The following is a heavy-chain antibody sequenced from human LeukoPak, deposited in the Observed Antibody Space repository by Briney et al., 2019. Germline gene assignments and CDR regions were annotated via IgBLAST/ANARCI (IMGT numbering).Heavy chain of an antibody. J-gene: IGHJ3*02. CDR2: INHSGTT. CDR1: GGSFSGYY. V-gene: IGHV4-34*01. D-gene: IGHD3-22*01. Sequence: PSETLSLTCAVYGGSFSGYYWSWIRQPPGKGLEWIGEINHSGTTNYNPSLTGRVTISVDTSKNQFSLKLSSVTAADTAVYYCARGGDSSGYYLLDAFDIWGQGTMVTVSS. CDR3: ARGGDSSGYYLLDAFDI.